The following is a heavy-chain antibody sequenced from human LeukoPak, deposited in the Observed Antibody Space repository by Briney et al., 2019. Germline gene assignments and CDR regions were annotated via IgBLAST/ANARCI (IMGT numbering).Heavy chain of an antibody. J-gene: IGHJ4*02. CDR3: ARVFEAGSSSWPFDY. V-gene: IGHV1-18*01. CDR2: ISAYNGNT. CDR1: GYTFTSYG. Sequence: ASVKVSCKASGYTFTSYGISWVRQAPGQGLEWMGWISAYNGNTNYAQKLQGRVTMTTDTSTSTAYMELRSLRSDDTAVYYCARVFEAGSSSWPFDYWGQGTLVTVSS. D-gene: IGHD6-13*01.